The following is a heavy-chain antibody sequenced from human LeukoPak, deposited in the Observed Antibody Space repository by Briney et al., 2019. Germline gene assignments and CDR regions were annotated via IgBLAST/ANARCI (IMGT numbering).Heavy chain of an antibody. CDR2: ISGSGGST. V-gene: IGHV3-23*01. CDR3: AKDLNRRPRGYFDY. D-gene: IGHD1-14*01. Sequence: PGRSLRLSCAASGFTFSSYAMSWVRQAPGKGLEWVSAISGSGGSTYYADSVKGRFTISRDNSKNTLYLQMNSLRAEDTAVYYCAKDLNRRPRGYFDYWGQGTLVTVSS. J-gene: IGHJ4*02. CDR1: GFTFSSYA.